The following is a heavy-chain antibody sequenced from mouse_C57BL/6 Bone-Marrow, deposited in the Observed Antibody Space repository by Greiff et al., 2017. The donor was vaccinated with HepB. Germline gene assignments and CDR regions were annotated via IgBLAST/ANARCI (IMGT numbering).Heavy chain of an antibody. Sequence: QQSCKASGYTFTSYWMHWVKQRPGRGLEWIGRIDPNSGGTKYNEKFKSKATLTVDKPSSTAYMQLSSLTSEDSAVYYCGSYYYGSRGYFDYWGQGTTLTVSS. CDR3: GSYYYGSRGYFDY. CDR2: IDPNSGGT. V-gene: IGHV1-72*01. J-gene: IGHJ2*01. D-gene: IGHD1-1*01. CDR1: GYTFTSYW.